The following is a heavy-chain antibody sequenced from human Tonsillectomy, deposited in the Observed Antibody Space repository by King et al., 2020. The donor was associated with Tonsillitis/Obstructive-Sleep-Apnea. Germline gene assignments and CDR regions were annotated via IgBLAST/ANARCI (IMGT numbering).Heavy chain of an antibody. J-gene: IGHJ6*02. D-gene: IGHD5-24*01. V-gene: IGHV4-59*01. CDR3: ARDRAVDRRTDGALSYYGMDV. Sequence: QLQESGPGLVKPSETLSLTCTVSGGSISSDYWSWIRQPPGKGLEWIGYIYYSGSTNYNPSLKSRVSISVDTSKNQFSLRLSSVTAADTAVYFCARDRAVDRRTDGALSYYGMDVWGQGTTVTVSS. CDR2: IYYSGST. CDR1: GGSISSDY.